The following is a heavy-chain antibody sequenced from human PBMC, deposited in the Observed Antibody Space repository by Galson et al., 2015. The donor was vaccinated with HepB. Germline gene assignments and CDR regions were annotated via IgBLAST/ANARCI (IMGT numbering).Heavy chain of an antibody. Sequence: SPRLSCAASGFTFNNYALSWVRQAPGKGLEWASGISGSGGSTYYADSVKGRITISRDNSKNTLYLEIKSLRAEDTAVYYCAKSQVGYSGSYFEYFDSWGQGTRVTVSS. CDR2: ISGSGGST. D-gene: IGHD1-26*01. CDR1: GFTFNNYA. V-gene: IGHV3-23*01. CDR3: AKSQVGYSGSYFEYFDS. J-gene: IGHJ4*02.